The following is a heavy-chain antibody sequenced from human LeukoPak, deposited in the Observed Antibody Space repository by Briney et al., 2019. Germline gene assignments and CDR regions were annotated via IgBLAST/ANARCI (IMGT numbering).Heavy chain of an antibody. CDR1: GFTVSSNY. D-gene: IGHD6-19*01. CDR3: ARDPRSCSVNVDY. CDR2: IYRDGST. V-gene: IGHV3-53*01. J-gene: IGHJ4*02. Sequence: GGSLRLSCAASGFTVSSNYMSWVRQAPGKGLEWVSVIYRDGSTFYADSVKGRFTISRDNFKNTLYLQMNSLRAEDTAVYYCARDPRSCSVNVDYWGQGTLVTVSS.